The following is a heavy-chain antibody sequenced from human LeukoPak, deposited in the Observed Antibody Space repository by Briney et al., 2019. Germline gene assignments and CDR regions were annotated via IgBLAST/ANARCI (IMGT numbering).Heavy chain of an antibody. Sequence: ASVKVSCKASGGTFSGYAISWVRQAPGQGLEWMGGIIPIFGTANYAQKFQGRVTITTDESTSTAYMELSSLRSEDTAVYYCARDRMAQAARLRGHDAFDIWGQGTMVTVSS. CDR3: ARDRMAQAARLRGHDAFDI. D-gene: IGHD6-6*01. J-gene: IGHJ3*02. CDR2: IIPIFGTA. V-gene: IGHV1-69*05. CDR1: GGTFSGYA.